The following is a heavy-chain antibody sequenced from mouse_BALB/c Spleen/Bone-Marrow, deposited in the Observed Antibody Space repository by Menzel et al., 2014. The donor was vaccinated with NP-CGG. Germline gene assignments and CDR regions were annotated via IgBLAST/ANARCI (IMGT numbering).Heavy chain of an antibody. J-gene: IGHJ1*01. V-gene: IGHV1-7*01. CDR1: GYNFTSYW. CDR2: INPSTGYT. D-gene: IGHD1-1*01. Sequence: VQLQKSGAELAKPGASVKMSCKASGYNFTSYWMHWVKQRPGQGLEWIGYINPSTGYTEYNQKFKDKATLTADKSSSTAYMQLSSLTSEDSAVYYCAREYYGSSGYFDFWGAATTAAVSS. CDR3: AREYYGSSGYFDF.